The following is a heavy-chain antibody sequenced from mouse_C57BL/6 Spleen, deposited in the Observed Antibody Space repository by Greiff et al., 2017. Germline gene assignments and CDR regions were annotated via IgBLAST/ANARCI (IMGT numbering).Heavy chain of an antibody. J-gene: IGHJ1*03. V-gene: IGHV1-15*01. CDR2: IDPETGGT. CDR3: TNYYGSSYWYFDV. CDR1: GYTFTDYE. Sequence: VQLKQSGAELVRPGASVTLSCKASGYTFTDYEMHWVKQTPVHGLEWIGAIDPETGGTAYNQKFKGKAILTADKSSSTAYMELRSLTSEDSAVYYCTNYYGSSYWYFDVWGTGTTVTVSS. D-gene: IGHD1-1*01.